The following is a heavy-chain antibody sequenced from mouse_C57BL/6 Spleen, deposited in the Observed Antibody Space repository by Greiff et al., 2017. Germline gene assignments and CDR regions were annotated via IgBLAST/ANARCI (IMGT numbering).Heavy chain of an antibody. J-gene: IGHJ3*01. D-gene: IGHD2-5*01. Sequence: EVKLMESGGGLVQPGGSMKLSCVASGFTFSNYWMNWVRQSPEKGLEWVAQIRLKSDNYATHYAESVKGRFTIARDDSKSSVYLQMNNLRAEDTGIYYCTIYSNYVAWFAYWGQGTLVTVSA. CDR2: IRLKSDNYAT. CDR1: GFTFSNYW. V-gene: IGHV6-3*01. CDR3: TIYSNYVAWFAY.